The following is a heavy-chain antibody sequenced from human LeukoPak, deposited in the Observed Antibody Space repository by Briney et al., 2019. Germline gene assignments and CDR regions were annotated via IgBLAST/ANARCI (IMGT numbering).Heavy chain of an antibody. CDR1: GFTFSSYA. Sequence: PGRSLRISCAASGFTFSSYAMHWVRQAPGKGLEWVAVISYDGSNKYYADSVKGRFTISRDNSKNTLYLQMNSLRAEDTAVYYCAREGSGYSSGWYGGWGQGTLVTVSS. V-gene: IGHV3-30*04. D-gene: IGHD6-19*01. CDR2: ISYDGSNK. J-gene: IGHJ4*02. CDR3: AREGSGYSSGWYGG.